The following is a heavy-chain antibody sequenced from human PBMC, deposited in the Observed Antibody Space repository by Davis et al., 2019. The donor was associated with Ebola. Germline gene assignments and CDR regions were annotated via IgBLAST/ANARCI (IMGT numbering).Heavy chain of an antibody. V-gene: IGHV1-18*01. J-gene: IGHJ5*02. D-gene: IGHD6-13*01. CDR2: MSPYSGIT. CDR1: GYTFTSYG. CDR3: ARAMGPIAAAANVWFDP. Sequence: AASVKVSCKASGYTFTSYGISWVRQAPGQGLEWMGWMSPYSGITNYPQKFQGRVTMTADTSTSTAYMELRSLRSDDTAVYYCARAMGPIAAAANVWFDPWGQGTLVTVSS.